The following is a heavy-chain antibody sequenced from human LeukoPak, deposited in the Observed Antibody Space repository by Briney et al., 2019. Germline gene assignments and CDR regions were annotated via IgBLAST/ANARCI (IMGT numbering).Heavy chain of an antibody. Sequence: SETLSLTCTVSIYPISDGYYWGWVRPLPGKGLEWIAAIFYSGHTYYNPSLKTRVTISLDTSKNQFSLKLTSMTAADTAVYFCARQNFHFLDFWGQGTLVAVSS. J-gene: IGHJ4*02. V-gene: IGHV4-38-2*02. CDR3: ARQNFHFLDF. CDR1: IYPISDGYY. D-gene: IGHD2/OR15-2a*01. CDR2: IFYSGHT.